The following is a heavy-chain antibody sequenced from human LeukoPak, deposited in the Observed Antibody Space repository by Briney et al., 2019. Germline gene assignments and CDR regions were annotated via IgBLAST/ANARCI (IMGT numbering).Heavy chain of an antibody. CDR1: GGPISSYY. V-gene: IGHV4-59*01. J-gene: IGHJ4*02. D-gene: IGHD4-17*01. Sequence: PSETLSLTCTVSGGPISSYYWSWIRQPPGKGLEWIGYIYYSGSTNYNPSLKSRVTISVDTSKNQFSLKLSSVTAADTAVYYCARFQGDYGDWEYYFDYWGQGTLVTVSS. CDR3: ARFQGDYGDWEYYFDY. CDR2: IYYSGST.